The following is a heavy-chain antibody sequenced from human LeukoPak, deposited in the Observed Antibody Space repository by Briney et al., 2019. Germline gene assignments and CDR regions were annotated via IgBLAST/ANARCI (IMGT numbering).Heavy chain of an antibody. CDR2: INHSGST. J-gene: IGHJ4*02. Sequence: SETLSLTCAVYGGSFSGYYWSWIRQPPGKGPEWIGEINHSGSTNYNPSLKSRVTISVDTSKNQFSLKLSSVTAADTAVYYCARAHCTNGVCTFDYWGQGTLVTVSS. V-gene: IGHV4-34*01. CDR3: ARAHCTNGVCTFDY. CDR1: GGSFSGYY. D-gene: IGHD2-8*01.